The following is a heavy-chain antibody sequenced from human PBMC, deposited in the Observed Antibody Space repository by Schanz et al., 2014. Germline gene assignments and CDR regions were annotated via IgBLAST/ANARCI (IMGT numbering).Heavy chain of an antibody. CDR1: GFTFSTSW. D-gene: IGHD3-3*01. CDR2: IKQDESER. CDR3: ARDKGGYYPFDY. Sequence: EVQLVESGGGLVQPGGSLRLSCAASGFTFSTSWMSWVRQAPGKGLEWVANIKQDESERSYVDSVKGRFTISGDNAKNSLYLQMNSLRAEDTAVYYCARDKGGYYPFDYWGQGTLVTVSS. V-gene: IGHV3-7*01. J-gene: IGHJ4*02.